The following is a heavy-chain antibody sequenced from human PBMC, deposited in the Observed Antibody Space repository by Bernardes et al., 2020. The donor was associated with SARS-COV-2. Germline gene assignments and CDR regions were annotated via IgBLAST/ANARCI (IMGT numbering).Heavy chain of an antibody. V-gene: IGHV3-72*01. Sequence: GSLRLACAASGFTFSSYAMSWVRQAPGKGLEWVGRIRNKGSDYSTKYAASVEGRFIISRDDSRKSLYLQINSLKTEDTAVYYCAREVPKYRDSSGYAHYYYAMDVWGQGTTVTVSS. CDR1: GFTFSSYA. CDR2: IRNKGSDYST. J-gene: IGHJ6*02. CDR3: AREVPKYRDSSGYAHYYYAMDV. D-gene: IGHD3-22*01.